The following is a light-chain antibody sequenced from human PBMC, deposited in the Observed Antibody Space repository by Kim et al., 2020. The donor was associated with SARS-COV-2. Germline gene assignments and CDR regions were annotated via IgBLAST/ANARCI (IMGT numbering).Light chain of an antibody. V-gene: IGLV1-51*01. Sequence: GQRVTIPCSGSTSNIGNNYVYWYQQLPGTAPKLLIYDNNQRPSGIPDRFSGSKSGTSATLAISGLQTGDEADYYCGTWDSSLSAVVFGGGTQLTVL. CDR1: TSNIGNNY. CDR3: GTWDSSLSAVV. J-gene: IGLJ2*01. CDR2: DNN.